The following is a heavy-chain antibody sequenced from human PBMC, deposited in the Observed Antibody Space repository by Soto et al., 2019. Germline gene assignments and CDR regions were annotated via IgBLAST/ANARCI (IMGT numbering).Heavy chain of an antibody. CDR3: ARVADNMIAVPNVFKI. CDR2: IYYSGST. CDR1: GGSISSNY. Sequence: PSDTLSLTCTVSGGSISSNYWSWIRQPPGKGLEWIGYIYYSGSTNYNPSLKSRVTISVDTSKKQFSLKLSSVTAADTAVYYCARVADNMIAVPNVFKIWGQGTMVTVSS. V-gene: IGHV4-59*01. D-gene: IGHD3-22*01. J-gene: IGHJ3*02.